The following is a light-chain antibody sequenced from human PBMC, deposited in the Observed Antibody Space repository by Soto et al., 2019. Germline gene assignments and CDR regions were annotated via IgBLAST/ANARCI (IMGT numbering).Light chain of an antibody. CDR3: QTWGTGIRV. J-gene: IGLJ1*01. CDR1: SGHSSYA. CDR2: LNSDGSH. Sequence: QLVLTQSPSASASLGASVKLTCTLSSGHSSYAIAWHQQQPEKGPRYLMKLNSDGSHSKGDAIPDRFSGSSSGAERYLTISSLQSEDEADYYCQTWGTGIRVFGTGTKVTVL. V-gene: IGLV4-69*01.